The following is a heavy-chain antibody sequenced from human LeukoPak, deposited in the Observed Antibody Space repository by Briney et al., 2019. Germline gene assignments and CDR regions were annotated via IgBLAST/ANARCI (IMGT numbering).Heavy chain of an antibody. CDR1: SYTFITYG. CDR2: ISAYNGHT. J-gene: IGHJ3*02. CDR3: ARDSTHRYNWKSGQLSDAFDI. D-gene: IGHD1-20*01. Sequence: ASVKVSCKASSYTFITYGINWVRQAPGQGLEWMGWISAYNGHTKYAQKLEGRVTMTTDTATTTANMEQRSQRSDDTAVYYCARDSTHRYNWKSGQLSDAFDIWGQGTMVTVSS. V-gene: IGHV1-18*01.